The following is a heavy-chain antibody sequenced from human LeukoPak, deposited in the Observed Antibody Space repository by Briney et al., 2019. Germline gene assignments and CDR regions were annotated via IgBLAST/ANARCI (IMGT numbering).Heavy chain of an antibody. V-gene: IGHV4-39*01. CDR2: IYYSGST. Sequence: PSETLSLTCTVSGGSISSSTYYWGWIRQPPGKGLEWIGSIYYSGSTYYNPSLKSRVTISVDTSKNQFSLKLSSVTAADTAVYYCARHSDYGAYYYYYGMDVWGQGTTVTVSS. CDR3: ARHSDYGAYYYYYGMDV. CDR1: GGSISSSTYY. D-gene: IGHD4-17*01. J-gene: IGHJ6*02.